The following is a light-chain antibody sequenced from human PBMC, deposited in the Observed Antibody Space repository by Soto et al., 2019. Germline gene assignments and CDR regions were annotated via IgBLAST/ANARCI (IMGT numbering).Light chain of an antibody. Sequence: DIVMTQSPDSLAVSLGEGATINCKSSQSVLYSSNNKNYLAWYQQKPGQPPKLLIYWASTRESGGPDRFSGSGSGTYFTLPISSLQAEDVAVYYCQQYYSTPPTFGGGTKVEIK. J-gene: IGKJ4*01. CDR2: WAS. CDR1: QSVLYSSNNKNY. V-gene: IGKV4-1*01. CDR3: QQYYSTPPT.